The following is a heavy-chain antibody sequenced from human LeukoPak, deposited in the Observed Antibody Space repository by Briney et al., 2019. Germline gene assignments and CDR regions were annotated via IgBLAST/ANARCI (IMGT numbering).Heavy chain of an antibody. CDR3: AREAHPWSVRGVIWFDP. CDR2: IYHGGST. J-gene: IGHJ5*02. V-gene: IGHV4-30-2*01. Sequence: PSETLSLTCAVSGGSISSGAYSWTWIRQPPGKGLEWIGYIYHGGSTSYNPSLESRVAISVDKSKNQFSLNLTSVTAADTAVYYCAREAHPWSVRGVIWFDPWGQGTLVTVSS. D-gene: IGHD3-10*01. CDR1: GGSISSGAYS.